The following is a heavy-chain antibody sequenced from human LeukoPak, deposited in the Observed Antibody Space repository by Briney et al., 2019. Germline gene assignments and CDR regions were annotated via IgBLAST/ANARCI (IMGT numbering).Heavy chain of an antibody. CDR3: AKDKSGGFDY. J-gene: IGHJ4*02. Sequence: GGSLRLSCAASGFTFSSYAMSWVRQAPGKGLEWVSAISGSGGSTYYADSVKGRFTISRDNSKNTLYLQMSSLRVEDTAVYYCAKDKSGGFDYWGQGMLVTVSS. D-gene: IGHD2-8*02. V-gene: IGHV3-23*01. CDR2: ISGSGGST. CDR1: GFTFSSYA.